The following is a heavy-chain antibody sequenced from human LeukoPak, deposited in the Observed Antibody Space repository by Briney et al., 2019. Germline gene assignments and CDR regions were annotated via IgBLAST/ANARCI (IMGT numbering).Heavy chain of an antibody. CDR3: ARGCVAATGLDCAEFDH. V-gene: IGHV4-34*01. Sequence: SETLSLTCAVYGGSFSGYYWSWIRQPPGKGLEWIGETNHRGSANYNASIRSRVTISVDTSRNQFSLTMSSVTVADTAVYYCARGCVAATGLDCAEFDHWGQGALVTVSS. D-gene: IGHD6-13*01. CDR1: GGSFSGYY. CDR2: TNHRGSA. J-gene: IGHJ4*02.